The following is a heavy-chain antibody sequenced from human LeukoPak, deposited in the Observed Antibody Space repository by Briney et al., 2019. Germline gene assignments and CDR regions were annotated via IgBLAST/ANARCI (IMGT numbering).Heavy chain of an antibody. CDR1: GDXVSSNSAA. CDR3: AREVITLVRGVIMDYYGMDV. J-gene: IGHJ6*02. D-gene: IGHD3-10*01. V-gene: IGHV6-1*01. Sequence: SQTLSLTCAISGDXVSSNSAAWTWIRQSPSRGLEWLGRTYYKSKWYNDYAVSVKSRITINPDTSKNQFSLQLNSVTPEDTAVYYCAREVITLVRGVIMDYYGMDVWGQGTTVTVSS. CDR2: TYYKSKWYN.